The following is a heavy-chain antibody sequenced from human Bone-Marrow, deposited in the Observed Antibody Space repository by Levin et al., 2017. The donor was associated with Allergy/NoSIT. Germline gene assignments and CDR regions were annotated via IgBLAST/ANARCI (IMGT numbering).Heavy chain of an antibody. CDR3: AKSLNGMVRGVNVNYYYGMDV. D-gene: IGHD3-10*01. J-gene: IGHJ6*02. CDR1: GFTFSNFA. CDR2: ISGSEDTT. Sequence: PGGSLRLSCAASGFTFSNFAMIWVRQAPGKGLEWVSTISGSEDTTYYADSVKGRFTISRDNSKNTLYLQLNSLRAEDTAVYFCAKSLNGMVRGVNVNYYYGMDVWGQGTTVTVSS. V-gene: IGHV3-23*01.